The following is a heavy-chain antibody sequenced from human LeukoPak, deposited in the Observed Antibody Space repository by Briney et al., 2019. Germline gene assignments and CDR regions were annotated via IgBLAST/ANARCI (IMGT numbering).Heavy chain of an antibody. CDR2: IYYSGST. Sequence: SETLSLTCTVSGGSISSSSYYWGWIRQPPGKGLEWIGSIYYSGSTYYNPSLKSRVTISVDTSKNQFSLKLSSVTAADTAVYYCARLVGATRGWFDPWGQGTLVTVSS. J-gene: IGHJ5*02. CDR3: ARLVGATRGWFDP. V-gene: IGHV4-39*07. CDR1: GGSISSSSYY. D-gene: IGHD1-26*01.